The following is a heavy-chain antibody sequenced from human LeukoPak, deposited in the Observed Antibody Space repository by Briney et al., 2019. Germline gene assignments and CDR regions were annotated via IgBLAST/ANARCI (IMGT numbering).Heavy chain of an antibody. Sequence: SETLSLTCDVSGVSFSTYYWSWIRQSPEKGLEWIGEVNHSGYTNYNPSLKGRVTISVDTSKNQFSLKLSSVTAADTAVFYCARQLYGSDYWGQGTLVTVSS. V-gene: IGHV4-34*01. CDR3: ARQLYGSDY. J-gene: IGHJ4*02. CDR2: VNHSGYT. D-gene: IGHD4-17*01. CDR1: GVSFSTYY.